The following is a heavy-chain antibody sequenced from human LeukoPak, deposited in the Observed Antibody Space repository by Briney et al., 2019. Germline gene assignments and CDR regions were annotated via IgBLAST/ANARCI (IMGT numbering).Heavy chain of an antibody. J-gene: IGHJ5*02. CDR1: GFTFRSYW. CDR3: ARVRYSSSSNWFDP. V-gene: IGHV3-48*01. CDR2: ISSSSSTI. D-gene: IGHD6-6*01. Sequence: GSLRLSCAVSGFTFRSYWMHWVRQAPGKGLEWVSYISSSSSTIYYADSVKGRFTISRDNAKNSLYLQMNSLRAEDTAVYYCARVRYSSSSNWFDPWGQGTLVTVSS.